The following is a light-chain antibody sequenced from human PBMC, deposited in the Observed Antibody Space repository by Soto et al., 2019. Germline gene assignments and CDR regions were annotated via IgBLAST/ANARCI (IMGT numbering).Light chain of an antibody. J-gene: IGKJ1*01. CDR1: QSVSSS. CDR3: QQYYNWPWT. CDR2: GAS. V-gene: IGKV3-15*01. Sequence: EMVMTQSPATLSVSPGEKATLSCRASQSVSSSLAWYQQIPGQASRLLIYGASTRATAIPARFSGSGSGTDFTLTISSLQSEDFAIDYCQQYYNWPWTFGQGTKVEIK.